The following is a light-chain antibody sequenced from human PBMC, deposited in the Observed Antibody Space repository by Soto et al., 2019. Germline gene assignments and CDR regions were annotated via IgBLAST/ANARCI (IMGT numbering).Light chain of an antibody. CDR2: EVN. Sequence: QSVLTQPPSASGSPGQSVTISCTGTSSDVGGYNYVSWFQQHPGKAPKLIIHEVNQRPSGVPDRFSGSKSGNTASLTVSGLQAEDEGTYYCSSYGGYNNVVFGTGTQLTGL. J-gene: IGLJ1*01. CDR1: SSDVGGYNY. V-gene: IGLV2-8*01. CDR3: SSYGGYNNVV.